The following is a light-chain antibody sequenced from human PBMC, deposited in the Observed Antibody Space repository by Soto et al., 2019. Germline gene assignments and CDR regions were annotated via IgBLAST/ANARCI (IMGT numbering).Light chain of an antibody. CDR2: GAS. CDR1: QSFSNTY. CDR3: QQYGSSPPYT. J-gene: IGKJ2*01. Sequence: EIVWTQSPGTLSLSPGERATLSGRASQSFSNTYLAWYQQKPGQAPRLLIYGASSRATGIPDRFSGSGSGTDFTLTISRLEPEDFAVYYCQQYGSSPPYTFGQGTKLEIK. V-gene: IGKV3-20*01.